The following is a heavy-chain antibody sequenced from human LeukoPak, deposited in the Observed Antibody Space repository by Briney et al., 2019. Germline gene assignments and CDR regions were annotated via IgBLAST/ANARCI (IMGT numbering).Heavy chain of an antibody. CDR1: GGSISKYY. J-gene: IGHJ4*02. D-gene: IGHD3-22*01. CDR3: AGSSSGYYYVGYFDY. CDR2: MSDSASS. Sequence: PSETLSLTCTASGGSISKYYWGWIRQPPGKGLEWIAYMSDSASSKYKSSLKSRVTISLDTSKNQFSLKLSSVTAADTAVYYCAGSSSGYYYVGYFDYWGQGTPVTVSS. V-gene: IGHV4-59*01.